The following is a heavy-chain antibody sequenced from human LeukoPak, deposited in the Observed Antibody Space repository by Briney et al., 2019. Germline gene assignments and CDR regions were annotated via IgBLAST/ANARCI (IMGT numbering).Heavy chain of an antibody. J-gene: IGHJ4*02. CDR2: ISWNSGSI. D-gene: IGHD1-26*01. CDR3: AKGQWELLYYFDY. V-gene: IGHV3-9*01. CDR1: GFTFDDYA. Sequence: GGSLRLSCAASGFTFDDYAMHWVRQAPGKSLEWVSGISWNSGSIGYADSVKGRFTISRDNAKNSLYLQMNSLRAEDTALYYCAKGQWELLYYFDYWGQGTLVTVSS.